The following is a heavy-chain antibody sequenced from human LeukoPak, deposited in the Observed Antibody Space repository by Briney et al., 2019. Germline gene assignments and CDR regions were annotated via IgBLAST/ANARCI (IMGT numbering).Heavy chain of an antibody. D-gene: IGHD2-2*01. J-gene: IGHJ4*02. CDR3: ARDLKHTPYCSSTSCYGFYFDY. CDR1: GYTFTSYG. Sequence: ASVKVSYKASGYTFTSYGISWVRQAPGQGLEWMGWISAYNGNTNYAQKLQGRVTMTTDTSTSTAYMELRSLRSDDTAVYYCARDLKHTPYCSSTSCYGFYFDYWGQGTLVTVSS. CDR2: ISAYNGNT. V-gene: IGHV1-18*04.